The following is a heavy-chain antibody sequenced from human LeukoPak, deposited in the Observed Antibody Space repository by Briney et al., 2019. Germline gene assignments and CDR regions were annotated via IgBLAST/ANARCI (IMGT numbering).Heavy chain of an antibody. CDR3: AKNLGRGFSYAGDAFDI. D-gene: IGHD5-18*01. V-gene: IGHV3-30*02. CDR2: IWYGGSNE. Sequence: GGSLRLSCAAAGLTLSSHGIRWVRQAPGKGLEWVAVIWYGGSNEYYADSVKGRFTISRDNSKSMLYLQMNSLRPEDTAMYYCAKNLGRGFSYAGDAFDIWGQGTMVTVSS. CDR1: GLTLSSHG. J-gene: IGHJ3*02.